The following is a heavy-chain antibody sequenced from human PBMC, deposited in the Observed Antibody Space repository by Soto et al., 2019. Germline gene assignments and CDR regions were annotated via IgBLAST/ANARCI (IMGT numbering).Heavy chain of an antibody. V-gene: IGHV3-23*01. CDR3: AKDRAYYYDSSGKDGSIY. Sequence: GGSLRLSCAPSGFTFSSYAMSWVRQPPGKGLEWVSAISGSGGSTYYADSVKGRFTISRDNTKNTLYLQMNSLRAEDTAVYYCAKDRAYYYDSSGKDGSIYWGQGTLVTVSS. J-gene: IGHJ4*02. D-gene: IGHD3-22*01. CDR1: GFTFSSYA. CDR2: ISGSGGST.